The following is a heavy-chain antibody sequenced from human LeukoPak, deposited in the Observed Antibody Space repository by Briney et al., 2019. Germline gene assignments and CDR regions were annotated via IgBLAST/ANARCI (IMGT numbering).Heavy chain of an antibody. CDR3: ARGSQQWLGIPDY. CDR2: IYHSGST. V-gene: IGHV4-38-2*02. J-gene: IGHJ4*02. D-gene: IGHD6-19*01. CDR1: GYSISSGYY. Sequence: SETLSLTCTVSGYSISSGYYWGWIRQPPGKGLEWIGSIYHSGSTYYNPSLKSRVTISVDTSKNQFSLKLSSVTAADTAVYYCARGSQQWLGIPDYWGQGTLVTVSS.